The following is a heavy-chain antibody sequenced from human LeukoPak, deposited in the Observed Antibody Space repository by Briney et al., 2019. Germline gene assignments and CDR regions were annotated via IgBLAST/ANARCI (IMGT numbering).Heavy chain of an antibody. J-gene: IGHJ3*02. CDR1: GFTFNNYA. V-gene: IGHV3-23*01. Sequence: GGSLRLSCAASGFTFNNYATSWVRQAPGRGLEWVSGLSGSGTYTYYADSVKGHFTISRDNSKNTLYLQMNSLRAEDTAVYYCAKADGNNYGRSAFDIWGQGTLVTVSS. CDR2: LSGSGTYT. CDR3: AKADGNNYGRSAFDI. D-gene: IGHD5-18*01.